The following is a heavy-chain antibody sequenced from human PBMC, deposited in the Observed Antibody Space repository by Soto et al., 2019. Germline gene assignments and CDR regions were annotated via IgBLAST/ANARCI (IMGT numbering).Heavy chain of an antibody. V-gene: IGHV4-39*01. Sequence: SETLSLTCTVSGVSISNTSYYWGWIRQPPGKGLEWIGTIYFSGSTFYNPSLKSRLTISVDTSKNQFSLRLSSVTAADTAVYYCARHGSYWGQGTLVTVSS. CDR1: GVSISNTSYY. J-gene: IGHJ4*02. CDR3: ARHGSY. CDR2: IYFSGST.